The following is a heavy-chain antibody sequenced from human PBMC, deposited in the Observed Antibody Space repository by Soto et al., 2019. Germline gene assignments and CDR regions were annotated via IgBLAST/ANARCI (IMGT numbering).Heavy chain of an antibody. CDR2: IYYSGST. Sequence: QVQLQESGPGLVKPSQTLSLTCTVSGGSISSGGYYWSWIRQHPGKGLEWIGYIYYSGSTYYNPSLKSRVTISLDASEXQFSLKLSSVTAADTAVYYCARDLQYSRLFYGMDVWGQGTTVTVSS. D-gene: IGHD6-13*01. J-gene: IGHJ6*02. CDR1: GGSISSGGYY. V-gene: IGHV4-31*03. CDR3: ARDLQYSRLFYGMDV.